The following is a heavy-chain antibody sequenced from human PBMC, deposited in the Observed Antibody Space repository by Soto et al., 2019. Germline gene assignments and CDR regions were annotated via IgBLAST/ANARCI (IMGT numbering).Heavy chain of an antibody. J-gene: IGHJ4*02. Sequence: SETLSLTCTVSGGSISSYYWSWIRQPPGKGLEWIGYIYYSGSTNYNPSLKSRVTISVDTSKNQFSLKLSSVTAADTAVYYCARVRLQQLAPDYWGQGTLVTVSS. CDR1: GGSISSYY. CDR2: IYYSGST. D-gene: IGHD6-13*01. V-gene: IGHV4-59*12. CDR3: ARVRLQQLAPDY.